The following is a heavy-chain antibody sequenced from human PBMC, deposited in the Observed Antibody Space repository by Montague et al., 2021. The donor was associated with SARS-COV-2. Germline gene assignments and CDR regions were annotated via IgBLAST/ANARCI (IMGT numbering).Heavy chain of an antibody. CDR1: GVSITSTNW. CDR2: ISYGGIA. Sequence: SETLSLTCAVSGVSITSTNWWSLLRQPPGKGLDWIGEISYGGIATYNPSLKSRATISMDRSRNLFSLKLSSVTAADTSIYYCAGKVLTVPADYWGQGTLVTDS. CDR3: AGKVLTVPADY. D-gene: IGHD4-11*01. J-gene: IGHJ4*02. V-gene: IGHV4-4*02.